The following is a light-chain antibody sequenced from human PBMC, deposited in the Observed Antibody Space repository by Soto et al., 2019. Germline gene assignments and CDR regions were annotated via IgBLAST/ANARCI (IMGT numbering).Light chain of an antibody. V-gene: IGKV3-11*01. J-gene: IGKJ4*01. CDR3: QQSCNWPLT. CDR2: DAS. Sequence: EIVLTQSPSTLSLSPGERATLSCRASQSVRSYLAWYQQRPGQAPRLLLYDASNRVAGIPARFSGSGSGTDFTLTISSLEPEDFATYYCQQSCNWPLTFGGGTKVEIK. CDR1: QSVRSY.